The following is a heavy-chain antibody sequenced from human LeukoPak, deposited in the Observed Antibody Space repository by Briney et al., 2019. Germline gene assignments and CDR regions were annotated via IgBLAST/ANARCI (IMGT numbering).Heavy chain of an antibody. CDR1: GFTVSSYA. V-gene: IGHV3-30*04. Sequence: PGRSLRLSCAASGFTVSSYAMHWVRQAPGKGLEWVAVLSYDGSNKYYGDSVKGRFTISRDNSKNTLYLQMNSLRDEDTAVYYCARDGSAQPHYRGQGTLVTVSS. CDR2: LSYDGSNK. CDR3: ARDGSAQPHY. J-gene: IGHJ4*02. D-gene: IGHD2-15*01.